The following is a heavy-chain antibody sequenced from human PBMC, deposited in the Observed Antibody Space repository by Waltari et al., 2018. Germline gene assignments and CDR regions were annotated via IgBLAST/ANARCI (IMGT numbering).Heavy chain of an antibody. CDR2: ISYDGSNK. J-gene: IGHJ4*02. CDR1: GFTFSSYA. CDR3: ARPMGGGTGTTRHY. Sequence: QVQLVESGGGVVQPGRSLRLSCAASGFTFSSYAMHWVRQAPGKGLEWVAVISYDGSNKYYADSVKGRFTISRDNSKNTLYLQMNSLRAEDTAVYYCARPMGGGTGTTRHYWGQGTLVTVSS. V-gene: IGHV3-30-3*01. D-gene: IGHD1-1*01.